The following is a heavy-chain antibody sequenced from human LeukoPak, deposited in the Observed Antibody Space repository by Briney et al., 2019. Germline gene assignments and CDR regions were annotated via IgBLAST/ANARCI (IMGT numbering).Heavy chain of an antibody. CDR3: AKDLGAAGKGEFDP. CDR1: GFTFSSYS. D-gene: IGHD6-13*01. J-gene: IGHJ5*02. Sequence: GGSLRLSCAASGFTFSSYSMNWVRQAPGKGLEWVSAISGSGGSTYYADSVKGRFTISRDNSKNTLYLQMNSLRAEDTAVYYCAKDLGAAGKGEFDPWGQGTLVTVSS. CDR2: ISGSGGST. V-gene: IGHV3-23*01.